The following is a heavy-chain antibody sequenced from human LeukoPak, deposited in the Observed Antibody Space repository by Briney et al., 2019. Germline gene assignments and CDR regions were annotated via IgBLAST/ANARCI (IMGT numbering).Heavy chain of an antibody. V-gene: IGHV3-23*01. Sequence: PGGSLRLSCATSGFTFSNYAVSWVRQAPGKGLEWVSSISGSGGTTYYADSVKGRFTISRDNSKNTLYLQMNSLRAEDTAVYYCAREVVDNFDYWGQGTLVTVSS. CDR3: AREVVDNFDY. J-gene: IGHJ4*02. CDR1: GFTFSNYA. D-gene: IGHD2-15*01. CDR2: ISGSGGTT.